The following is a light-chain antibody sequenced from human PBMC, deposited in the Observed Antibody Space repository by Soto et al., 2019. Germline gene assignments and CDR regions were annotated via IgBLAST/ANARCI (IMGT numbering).Light chain of an antibody. CDR1: QSVRSNY. Sequence: EIVLTQSPGTLSLSPGERATLSCRASQSVRSNYLAWYQQRPGQAPRLLIHGASTRATGIPDRFSGSGSGTDFTLTIRRLEPEDFAVYYCQQYGSSPQTFGQGTKVDIK. J-gene: IGKJ1*01. CDR3: QQYGSSPQT. CDR2: GAS. V-gene: IGKV3-20*01.